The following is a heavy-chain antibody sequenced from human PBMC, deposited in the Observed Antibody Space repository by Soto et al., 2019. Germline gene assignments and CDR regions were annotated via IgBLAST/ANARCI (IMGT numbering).Heavy chain of an antibody. CDR2: TIPVFGTG. D-gene: IGHD6-13*01. CDR1: GGTFSSYF. V-gene: IGHV1-69*01. J-gene: IGHJ6*02. Sequence: QVQLVQSGAEVKKAGSSVKVSCKVSGGTFSSYFINWVRQAPGQGLEWVGGTIPVFGTGSYAEKFQGRVTITADESTSTAYMELSRLRSDDTAVYYCARETPSAAAAYYYYGLDVWGQGTTVTVPS. CDR3: ARETPSAAAAYYYYGLDV.